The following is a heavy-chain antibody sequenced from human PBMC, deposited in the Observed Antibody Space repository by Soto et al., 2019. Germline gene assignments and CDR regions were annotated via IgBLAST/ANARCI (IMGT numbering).Heavy chain of an antibody. D-gene: IGHD3-3*01. CDR3: ARGHYDFWSGYFYGMDF. CDR2: IIPIFGTA. V-gene: IGHV1-69*01. J-gene: IGHJ6*02. CDR1: GGTFSSYA. Sequence: QVQLVQSGAEVKKPGSSVKVSCKASGGTFSSYAISWVRQAPGQGLEWMGGIIPIFGTANYAQKFQGRVTITADESTSTADLELSSLRSEDTAVYYCARGHYDFWSGYFYGMDFWGQGATVTVSS.